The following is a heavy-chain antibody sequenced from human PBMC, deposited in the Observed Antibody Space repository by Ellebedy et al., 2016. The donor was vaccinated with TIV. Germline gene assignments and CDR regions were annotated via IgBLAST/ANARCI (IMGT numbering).Heavy chain of an antibody. CDR1: GGSISSYY. Sequence: MPSETLSLTCTVSGGSISSYYWSWIRQPPGKGLEWIGYLYYSGNTNYNPSLKSRVTISVDTSNNQFSLKLSSVTAADTAVYYCARIQPEDWFDPWGQGTLVTVSS. D-gene: IGHD5-18*01. V-gene: IGHV4-59*08. CDR2: LYYSGNT. J-gene: IGHJ5*02. CDR3: ARIQPEDWFDP.